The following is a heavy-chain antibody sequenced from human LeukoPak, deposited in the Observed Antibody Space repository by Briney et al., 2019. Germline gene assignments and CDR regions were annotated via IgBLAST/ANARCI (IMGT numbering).Heavy chain of an antibody. CDR1: GFTFSTYA. J-gene: IGHJ4*02. D-gene: IGHD6-19*01. V-gene: IGHV3-23*01. Sequence: SGGSLRLSCAASGFTFSTYAMNWVRQAPAKGLEWVSTIGGGGPTTDYADSVKDRFTISRDSSKNTLYLQMNSLRAEDTAVYFCARGSLGGTDQYFDSWGQGTLVTVSS. CDR2: IGGGGPTT. CDR3: ARGSLGGTDQYFDS.